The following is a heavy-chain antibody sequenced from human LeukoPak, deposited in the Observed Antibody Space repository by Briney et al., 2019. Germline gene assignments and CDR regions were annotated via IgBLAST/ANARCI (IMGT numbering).Heavy chain of an antibody. J-gene: IGHJ4*02. CDR3: AKGISGGYDY. CDR2: ISGSGGST. Sequence: GGSLRLSCAASGFTFSTYPMSWVRQAPGKGLEWVSSISGSGGSTYYADSVKGRFTISRDNSKNTLYLQMNSLRAEDTAVYYCAKGISGGYDYWGQGTLVTVSS. V-gene: IGHV3-23*01. CDR1: GFTFSTYP. D-gene: IGHD1-26*01.